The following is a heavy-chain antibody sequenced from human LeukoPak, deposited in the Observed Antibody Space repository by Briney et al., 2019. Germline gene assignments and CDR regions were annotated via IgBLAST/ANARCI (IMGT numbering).Heavy chain of an antibody. CDR2: ISAYNGYT. D-gene: IGHD3-10*01. Sequence: ASVKVFCKASGYTFTSYGISWVRQAPGQGLEWMGWISAYNGYTDYAQKLQGRVTMTTDTSTSTAYMELRSLRSDDTAVYYCARDYCPTHYYGSGTLLSPDYGGQGTLVTVSS. CDR1: GYTFTSYG. CDR3: ARDYCPTHYYGSGTLLSPDY. J-gene: IGHJ4*02. V-gene: IGHV1-18*01.